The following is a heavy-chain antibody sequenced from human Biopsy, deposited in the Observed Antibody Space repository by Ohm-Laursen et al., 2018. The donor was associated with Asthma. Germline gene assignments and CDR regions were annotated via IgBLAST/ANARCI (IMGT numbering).Heavy chain of an antibody. CDR3: VSKTRSIVVMARAGAFDI. CDR2: ISYDGSNK. V-gene: IGHV3-30-3*01. D-gene: IGHD3-22*01. CDR1: GFTFSSYA. Sequence: SLRLSCAASGFTFSSYAMHWVRQAPGKGLEWVAVISYDGSNKYYADFVKGRFTISRDNSKNTLYLQMNSLRSEDTAVYFCVSKTRSIVVMARAGAFDIWGQVTMVTVSS. J-gene: IGHJ3*02.